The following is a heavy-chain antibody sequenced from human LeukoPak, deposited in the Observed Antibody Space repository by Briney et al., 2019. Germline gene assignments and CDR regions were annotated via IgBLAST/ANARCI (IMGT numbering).Heavy chain of an antibody. J-gene: IGHJ4*02. CDR3: ASRALAGEFDY. V-gene: IGHV3-30*03. Sequence: PGRSLRLSCAASGFTFSSYGMHWVRQAPGKGLEWVAVISHDGSNIYYGDSVKGRFSISRDNSKNTLYLQMNSLRAEDTAVYYCASRALAGEFDYWGQGTLVTVSS. CDR1: GFTFSSYG. CDR2: ISHDGSNI. D-gene: IGHD1-1*01.